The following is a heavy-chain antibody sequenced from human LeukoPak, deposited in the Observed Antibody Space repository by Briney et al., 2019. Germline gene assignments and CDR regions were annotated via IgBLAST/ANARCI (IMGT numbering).Heavy chain of an antibody. Sequence: SETLSLTCTVSGGSISSGGYYWSWIRQHPGKGLEWIGYIYYSGSTYFNPSLKSRVTISVDTSKNQFSLKLSSVTAADTAMYYCASATSDYYGSGSYYKFPYYYYGMDVWGKGTTVTVSS. V-gene: IGHV4-31*03. CDR3: ASATSDYYGSGSYYKFPYYYYGMDV. CDR1: GGSISSGGYY. D-gene: IGHD3-10*01. J-gene: IGHJ6*04. CDR2: IYYSGST.